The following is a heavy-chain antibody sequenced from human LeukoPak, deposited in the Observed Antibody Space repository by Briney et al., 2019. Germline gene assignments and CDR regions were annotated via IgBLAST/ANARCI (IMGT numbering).Heavy chain of an antibody. CDR3: AKVGHDYGDYPIDY. V-gene: IGHV3-30*18. J-gene: IGHJ4*02. Sequence: PGGSLRLSCAASGFTFSSYGMHWVRQAPGKGLEWVAVISYDGSNKYYADSVKGRFTISRDNSKNTLYLQMNSLRAEDTAVYYCAKVGHDYGDYPIDYWGQGTLVTVSS. D-gene: IGHD4-17*01. CDR1: GFTFSSYG. CDR2: ISYDGSNK.